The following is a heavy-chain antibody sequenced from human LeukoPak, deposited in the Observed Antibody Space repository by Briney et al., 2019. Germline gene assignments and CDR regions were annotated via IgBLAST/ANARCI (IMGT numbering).Heavy chain of an antibody. CDR3: AREGIAVAESLDS. V-gene: IGHV1-69*13. Sequence: ASVKVSCKASGGTFSSYAISWVRQAPGQGLEWMGGIIPVFGTTNYAQKFQGRVTITADESTSTAYMELSSLTSDDTAVYYCAREGIAVAESLDSWGQGTLVTVSP. J-gene: IGHJ4*02. D-gene: IGHD6-19*01. CDR1: GGTFSSYA. CDR2: IIPVFGTT.